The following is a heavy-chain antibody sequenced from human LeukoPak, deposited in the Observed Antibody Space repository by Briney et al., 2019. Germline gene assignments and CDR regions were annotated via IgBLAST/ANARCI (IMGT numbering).Heavy chain of an antibody. J-gene: IGHJ5*02. CDR3: ARGPRNDP. V-gene: IGHV1-8*01. CDR1: GYPFTTYE. CDR2: VHPNSGNT. D-gene: IGHD1-14*01. Sequence: ASVKVSCKTSGYPFTTYEINWVRQAAGQGLEWMGWVHPNSGNTAYAQKFQGRVTMTRDTSITTAYMELSGLRSDDTAVYFCARGPRNDPWGQGTLVAVSS.